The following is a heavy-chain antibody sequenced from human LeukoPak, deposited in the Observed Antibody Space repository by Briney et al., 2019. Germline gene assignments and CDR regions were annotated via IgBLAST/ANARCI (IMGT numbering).Heavy chain of an antibody. J-gene: IGHJ4*02. CDR1: GDSVSSNSAA. CDR3: ARATPPSSIVGAIRFDY. D-gene: IGHD1-26*01. V-gene: IGHV6-1*01. Sequence: SQTLSLTCAISGDSVSSNSAAWNWIRQSPSRGLEWLGKTYYRSKWYNDYAVSVKSRITVNADTSKNQISLQLTSVTPEDTAVYYCARATPPSSIVGAIRFDYWGQGTLVTVSS. CDR2: TYYRSKWYN.